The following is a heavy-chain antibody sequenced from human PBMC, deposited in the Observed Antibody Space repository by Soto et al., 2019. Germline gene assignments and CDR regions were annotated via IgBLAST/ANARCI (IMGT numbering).Heavy chain of an antibody. CDR2: IYYSGST. CDR1: GGSISSSSYY. V-gene: IGHV4-39*07. CDR3: ARGVIAARDAFDI. Sequence: SETLSLTCTVSGGSISSSSYYWGWIRQPPGKGLEWIGSIYYSGSTYYNPSLKSRVTISVDTSKNQFSLKLSSVTAADTAVYYCARGVIAARDAFDIWGQWTMVTVSS. J-gene: IGHJ3*02. D-gene: IGHD6-13*01.